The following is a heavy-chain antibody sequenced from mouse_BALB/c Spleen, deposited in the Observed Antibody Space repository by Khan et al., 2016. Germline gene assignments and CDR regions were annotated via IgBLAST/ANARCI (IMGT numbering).Heavy chain of an antibody. V-gene: IGHV3-1*02. CDR1: GYSIISGYS. CDR2: IHYSGST. J-gene: IGHJ2*01. D-gene: IGHD2-2*01. CDR3: AWVTTGDYFDY. Sequence: EVQLQESGPDLVKPSQSLSLTCTVTGYSIISGYSCHWIRQFPGNRLEWMAYIHYSGSTNCNPSLKSRISLTRDTYKNSFILKLNSVTTEDTATSYCAWVTTGDYFDYWGPGTTLTVSS.